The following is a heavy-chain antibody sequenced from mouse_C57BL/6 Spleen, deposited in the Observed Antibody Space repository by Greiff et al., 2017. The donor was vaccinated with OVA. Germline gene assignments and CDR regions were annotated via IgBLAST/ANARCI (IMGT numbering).Heavy chain of an antibody. CDR2: IDPSDSYT. J-gene: IGHJ2*01. CDR1: GYTFTSYW. V-gene: IGHV1-50*01. D-gene: IGHD4-1*01. CDR3: ARGTGVHFDY. Sequence: VQLQQSGAELVKPGASVKLSCKASGYTFTSYWMQWVKQRPGQGLEWIGEIDPSDSYTNYNQKFKGKATLTVDTSSSTAYMQLSSLTSEDSAVYYCARGTGVHFDYWGQGTTLTVSS.